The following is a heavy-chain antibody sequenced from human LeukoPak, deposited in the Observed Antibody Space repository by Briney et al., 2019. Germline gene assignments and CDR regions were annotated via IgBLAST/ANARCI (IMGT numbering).Heavy chain of an antibody. CDR3: AREGEYCSSTSCYISLAQYNWFDP. J-gene: IGHJ5*02. CDR1: GYTFTGYY. Sequence: GASVRVSCKASGYTFTGYYMHWVRQAPGQGLEWMGWINPNSGGTNYAQKFQGRVTMTRDTSISTAYMELSRLRSDDAAVYYCAREGEYCSSTSCYISLAQYNWFDPWGQGTLVTVSS. V-gene: IGHV1-2*02. D-gene: IGHD2-2*02. CDR2: INPNSGGT.